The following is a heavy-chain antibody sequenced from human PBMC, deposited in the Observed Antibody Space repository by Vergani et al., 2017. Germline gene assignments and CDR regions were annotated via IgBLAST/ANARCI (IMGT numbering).Heavy chain of an antibody. CDR2: IIPIFGTA. CDR3: ARHCSSTSCLERVGYYYYMDV. CDR1: GGTFSSYA. D-gene: IGHD2-2*01. J-gene: IGHJ6*03. Sequence: QVQLVQSGAEVKKPGSSVKVSCKASGGTFSSYAISWVRQAPGQGLEWMGGIIPIFGTANYAQKFQGRVTITADKSTSTAYMELRSLRSEDTAVYYCARHCSSTSCLERVGYYYYMDVWGKGTTVTVSS. V-gene: IGHV1-69*14.